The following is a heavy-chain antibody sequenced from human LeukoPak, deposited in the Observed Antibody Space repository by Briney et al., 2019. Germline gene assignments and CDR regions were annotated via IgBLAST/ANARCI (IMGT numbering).Heavy chain of an antibody. J-gene: IGHJ5*02. CDR3: ARALNDEDETRFDP. CDR2: IIPIFGTA. D-gene: IGHD3-16*01. Sequence: GSSVKVSCKASGGTFSSYAISWVRQAPGQGLEWMGGIIPIFGTANYAQKFQGRVTITADKSTSTAYMELNSLRSEDTAVYYCARALNDEDETRFDPWGQGTLVTVSS. CDR1: GGTFSSYA. V-gene: IGHV1-69*06.